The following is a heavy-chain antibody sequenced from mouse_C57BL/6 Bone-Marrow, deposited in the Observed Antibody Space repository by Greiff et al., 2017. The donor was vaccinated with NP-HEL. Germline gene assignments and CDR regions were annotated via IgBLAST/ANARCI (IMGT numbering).Heavy chain of an antibody. J-gene: IGHJ1*03. V-gene: IGHV1-18*01. D-gene: IGHD1-1*01. Sequence: VQLKQSGPELVKPGASVKIPCKASGYTFTDYNMDWVKQSHGKSLEWIGDINPNNGGTIYNQKFKGKATLTVDKSSSTAYMELRSLTSEDTAVYYCARISITTVVATRYWYFDVWGTGTTVTVSS. CDR1: GYTFTDYN. CDR3: ARISITTVVATRYWYFDV. CDR2: INPNNGGT.